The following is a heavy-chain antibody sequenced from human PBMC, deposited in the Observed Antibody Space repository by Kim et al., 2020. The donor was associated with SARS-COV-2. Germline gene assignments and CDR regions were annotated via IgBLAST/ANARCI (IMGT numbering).Heavy chain of an antibody. J-gene: IGHJ3*02. Sequence: GGSLRLSCAASGFTFSSYWMTWVRQAPGKGLEWVANIKQEGNQKSYVDSVKGRFTISRDNAKNSLYLQMNSLRAEDTAVYYCARDGDLYSSGKDAFDIWGQGTMVTVSS. CDR2: IKQEGNQK. D-gene: IGHD6-19*01. CDR3: ARDGDLYSSGKDAFDI. V-gene: IGHV3-7*01. CDR1: GFTFSSYW.